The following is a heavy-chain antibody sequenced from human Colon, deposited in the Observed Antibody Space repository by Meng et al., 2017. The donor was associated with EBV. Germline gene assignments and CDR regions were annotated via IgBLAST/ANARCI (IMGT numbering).Heavy chain of an antibody. CDR3: GTLKYTSGFYGPAY. Sequence: QVKLVQLGSGLKQPWAYVKVSCKASGYTFNRDPMNWVRQAHGQGLEWMGLISTNTGNPTYAQGFTGRFVFSVDTSVSTAYLQISSLKAEDTAVYYCGTLKYTSGFYGPAYWGQGALVTVSS. D-gene: IGHD6-19*01. CDR2: ISTNTGNP. V-gene: IGHV7-4-1*02. J-gene: IGHJ4*02. CDR1: GYTFNRDP.